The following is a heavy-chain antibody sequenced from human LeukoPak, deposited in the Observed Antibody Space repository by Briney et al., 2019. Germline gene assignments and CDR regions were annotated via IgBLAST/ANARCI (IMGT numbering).Heavy chain of an antibody. CDR1: GFTFSSYW. CDR2: IKQDGSEK. J-gene: IGHJ6*03. D-gene: IGHD6-13*01. V-gene: IGHV3-7*01. CDR3: ARDAAAGTEFAHYYYMDV. Sequence: GGSLRLSCAASGFTFSSYWMSWVRQAPGKGLEWVANIKQDGSEKYYVDSVKGRFTISRDNAKNSLYLQMNSLRAEDTAVYYCARDAAAGTEFAHYYYMDVWGKGTTVTVSS.